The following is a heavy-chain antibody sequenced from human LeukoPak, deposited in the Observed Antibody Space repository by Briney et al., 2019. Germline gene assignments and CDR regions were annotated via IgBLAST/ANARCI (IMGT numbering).Heavy chain of an antibody. D-gene: IGHD3-3*01. J-gene: IGHJ3*02. CDR2: INHSGGT. CDR3: ARESLFWSGYKGAFDI. Sequence: SETLSLTCAVYGGSFSGYYWSWIRQPPWRGLEWIGGINHSGGTNHNPSLKSRVTISVDTSKNQFSLKLSSVTAADTAVYYCARESLFWSGYKGAFDIWGQGTMVTVSS. CDR1: GGSFSGYY. V-gene: IGHV4-34*01.